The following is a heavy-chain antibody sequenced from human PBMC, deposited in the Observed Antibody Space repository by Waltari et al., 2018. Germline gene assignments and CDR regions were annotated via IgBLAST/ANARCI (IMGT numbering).Heavy chain of an antibody. CDR3: ARHQRNIVVVPAAMSGDIFDV. V-gene: IGHV4-39*01. J-gene: IGHJ3*01. Sequence: QLQLQESGPGLVKPSETLSLTCTVSGGSISDSRYFWGWVRQPPGKGLECLGDIYYSGSTYYNPSLTSRVTMSVDTSKSQFSLNLKSVTAADTAVYFCARHQRNIVVVPAAMSGDIFDVWGQGTVITVSS. D-gene: IGHD2-2*01. CDR1: GGSISDSRYF. CDR2: IYYSGST.